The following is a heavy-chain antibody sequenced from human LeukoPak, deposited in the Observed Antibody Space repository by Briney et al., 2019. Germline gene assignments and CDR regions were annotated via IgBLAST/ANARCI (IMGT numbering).Heavy chain of an antibody. J-gene: IGHJ3*02. CDR2: MNPNSGNT. V-gene: IGHV1-8*03. D-gene: IGHD3-3*01. CDR3: VRPVFGAFDI. Sequence: ASVKVSCKASGYTFTSYDINWVRQATGQGLEWMGWMNPNSGNTGYAQKFQGRVTITRNISISTAYMELSSLRSEDTAVYYCVRPVFGAFDIWGQGTMVTVSS. CDR1: GYTFTSYD.